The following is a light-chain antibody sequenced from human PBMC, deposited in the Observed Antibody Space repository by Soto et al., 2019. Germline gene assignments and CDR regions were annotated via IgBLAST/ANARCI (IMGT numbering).Light chain of an antibody. CDR1: QTIGSW. Sequence: DIQMTQSPSTPSVSVGDIVAITCRSSQTIGSWLAWYQQKPGKAPKLLIYAASSLQSGVPSRFSGSGSGTDFPLTISSLQPEHFETYYCQQANSVPLTFGGGTKVDIK. J-gene: IGKJ4*01. CDR2: AAS. V-gene: IGKV1-12*01. CDR3: QQANSVPLT.